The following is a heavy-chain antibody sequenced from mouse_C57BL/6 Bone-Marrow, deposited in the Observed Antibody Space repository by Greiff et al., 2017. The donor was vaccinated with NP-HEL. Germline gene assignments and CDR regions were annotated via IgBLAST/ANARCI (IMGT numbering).Heavy chain of an antibody. D-gene: IGHD4-1*01. J-gene: IGHJ4*01. CDR2: IYPGNSDT. V-gene: IGHV1-5*01. CDR1: GYTFTSYW. CDR3: ARKGPLEGWDKYAMDY. Sequence: EVQLQQSGTVLARPGASVKMSCKTSGYTFTSYWMHWVKQRPGQGLEWIGAIYPGNSDTSYNQKVKGKAKLTAVTAASNAYMELRSLTNEDSADYYCARKGPLEGWDKYAMDYWGQGTSLTVSS.